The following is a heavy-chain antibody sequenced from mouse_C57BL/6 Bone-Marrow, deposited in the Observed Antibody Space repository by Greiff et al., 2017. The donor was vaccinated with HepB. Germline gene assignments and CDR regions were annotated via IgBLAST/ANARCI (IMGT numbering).Heavy chain of an antibody. J-gene: IGHJ3*01. CDR2: IYPRSGNT. V-gene: IGHV1-81*01. D-gene: IGHD1-1*01. Sequence: QVQLQQSGAELARPGASVKLSCKASGYTFTSYGISWVKQSPGQGLEWIGEIYPRSGNTYYNEKFKGKATLTADKSSSTAYMELRSLTSEDSAVYFCAGRGYYYGSTWFAYWGQGTLVTVSA. CDR1: GYTFTSYG. CDR3: AGRGYYYGSTWFAY.